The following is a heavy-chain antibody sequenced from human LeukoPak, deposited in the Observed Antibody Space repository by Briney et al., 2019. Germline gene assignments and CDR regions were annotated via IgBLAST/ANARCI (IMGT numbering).Heavy chain of an antibody. CDR3: ARDRVRGNSNPFFDY. CDR1: GGSVSSGTYY. V-gene: IGHV4-61*01. D-gene: IGHD4-11*01. CDR2: IYYSGST. J-gene: IGHJ4*02. Sequence: KPSETLSLTFTVSGGSVSSGTYYWSWIRQPPGKGLEWIGYIYYSGSTNYNPSLKSRVTISVDTSKNQFSLKLNSVTAADTAVYYCARDRVRGNSNPFFDYWGQGTLVTVSS.